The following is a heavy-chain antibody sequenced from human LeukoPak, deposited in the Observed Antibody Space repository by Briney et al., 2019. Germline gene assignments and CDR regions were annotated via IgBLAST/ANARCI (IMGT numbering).Heavy chain of an antibody. D-gene: IGHD2-21*02. J-gene: IGHJ4*02. CDR1: GFTFSIYS. CDR3: ARETYCGGDCYVQYYFGY. V-gene: IGHV3-21*01. CDR2: ISSSSSYI. Sequence: GGSLRLSCAASGFTFSIYSMNWVRQAPGKGLEWVSSISSSSSYIYYADSVKGRFTISRDNAKNSLYLQMNSLRAEDTAVYYWARETYCGGDCYVQYYFGYWGQGTLVTVSS.